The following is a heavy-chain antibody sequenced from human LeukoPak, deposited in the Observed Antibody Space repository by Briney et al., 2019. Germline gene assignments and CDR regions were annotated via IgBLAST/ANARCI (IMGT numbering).Heavy chain of an antibody. D-gene: IGHD3-22*01. CDR3: ARGPKVPRITMIVVVPTGNFDY. CDR2: INHSGST. CDR1: GGSFSGYY. V-gene: IGHV4-34*01. J-gene: IGHJ4*02. Sequence: SETLSLTCAVYGGSFSGYYWSWIRQPPGKGLEWIGEINHSGSTNYNPSLKSRVTISVDTSKNQFSLKPSSVTAADTAVYYCARGPKVPRITMIVVVPTGNFDYWGQGTLVTVSS.